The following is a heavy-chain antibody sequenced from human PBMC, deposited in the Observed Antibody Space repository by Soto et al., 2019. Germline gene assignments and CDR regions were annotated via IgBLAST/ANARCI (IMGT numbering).Heavy chain of an antibody. CDR1: GFTFSSYS. CDR3: ASTNSGYAGLDY. D-gene: IGHD5-12*01. CDR2: ISSSSSYI. V-gene: IGHV3-21*01. J-gene: IGHJ4*02. Sequence: GGSLRLSCAASGFTFSSYSMNWVRQAPGKGLEWVSSISSSSSYIYYADSVKGRFTISRDNAKNSLYLQMNSLRAEETAVYYCASTNSGYAGLDYWGQGTLVTVSS.